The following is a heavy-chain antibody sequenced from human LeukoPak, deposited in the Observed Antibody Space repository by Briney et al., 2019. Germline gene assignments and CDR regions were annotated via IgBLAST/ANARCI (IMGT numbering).Heavy chain of an antibody. CDR3: ARRVDYYGSGKGSWWLPYGRGYFDY. CDR1: GYSFTNYW. J-gene: IGHJ4*02. D-gene: IGHD3-10*01. CDR2: IYPGDSHT. Sequence: GESLKISCQGSGYSFTNYWIAWVRQMPGKGLEWMGGIYPGDSHTRYSPSFQGQVTISADKSIGTAYLQWSSLKASDTAMYYCARRVDYYGSGKGSWWLPYGRGYFDYWGQGTLVTVSS. V-gene: IGHV5-51*01.